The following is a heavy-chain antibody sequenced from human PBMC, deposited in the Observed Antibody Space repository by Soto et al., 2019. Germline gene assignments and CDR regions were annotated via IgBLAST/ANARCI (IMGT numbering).Heavy chain of an antibody. CDR3: ARLLFGAANWFDP. D-gene: IGHD3-10*01. CDR2: IYYSGST. J-gene: IGHJ5*02. Sequence: QVQLQESGPGRVKPSETLSLTCTFSGGSISSYYWSWIRQPPGKGLEWIGYIYYSGSTNYYPSLKSRVTTSVHSTKNQFPLKLSSVTAADTAVYYCARLLFGAANWFDPWGQGTLVTVSS. CDR1: GGSISSYY. V-gene: IGHV4-59*01.